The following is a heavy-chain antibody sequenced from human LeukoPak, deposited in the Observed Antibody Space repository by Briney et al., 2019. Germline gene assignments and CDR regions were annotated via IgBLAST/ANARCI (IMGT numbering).Heavy chain of an antibody. CDR1: GGSISSYY. D-gene: IGHD6-13*01. J-gene: IGHJ4*02. Sequence: SETLSLTCTVSGGSISSYYCSWIRQPPGKGLEWIGYIYYSGSTNYNPTLKSRVTISVDTSKNQFSLKLSSVTAADTAVYYCATSMPGYSSSWHFDYWGQGTLVTVSS. CDR3: ATSMPGYSSSWHFDY. V-gene: IGHV4-59*01. CDR2: IYYSGST.